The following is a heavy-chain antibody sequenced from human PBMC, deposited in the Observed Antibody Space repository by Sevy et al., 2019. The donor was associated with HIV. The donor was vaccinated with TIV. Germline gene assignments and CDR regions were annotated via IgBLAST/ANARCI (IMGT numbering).Heavy chain of an antibody. D-gene: IGHD6-13*01. J-gene: IGHJ4*02. CDR3: VRAIAKDGSF. V-gene: IGHV3-7*01. CDR2: INQDGSVK. Sequence: GGSLRLSCVASGFSLNNYWMNWVRQAPGKGLEWVANINQDGSVKYYVESVRGGFTISRDNARNLVFLQMSSLRVDDSALYYCVRAIAKDGSFWGQGTLVTVSS. CDR1: GFSLNNYW.